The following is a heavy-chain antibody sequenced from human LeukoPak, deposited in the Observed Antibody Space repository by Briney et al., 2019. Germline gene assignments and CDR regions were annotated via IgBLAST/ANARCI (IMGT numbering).Heavy chain of an antibody. Sequence: APVKVSCKASGYTFIGSDINWVRQAPGQGLEWMGWMNPNSGNAAYAQKFQGRVTMTRETSISTAYMELTSLRSDDTAVYYCARGRNSGYYSGEETHYYFYYMDVWGKGTTVTVSS. CDR3: ARGRNSGYYSGEETHYYFYYMDV. V-gene: IGHV1-8*02. J-gene: IGHJ6*03. CDR2: MNPNSGNA. D-gene: IGHD3-22*01. CDR1: GYTFIGSD.